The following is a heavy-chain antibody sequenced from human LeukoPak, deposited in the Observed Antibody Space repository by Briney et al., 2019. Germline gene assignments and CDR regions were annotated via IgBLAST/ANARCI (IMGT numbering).Heavy chain of an antibody. Sequence: PSETLSLTCTVSGGSISSSSYYWGWIRQPPGKGLEWIGEINHSGSTNYNPSLKSRVTISVDTSKNQFSLKLSSVTAADTAVYYCARINYDSSGYYYWGQGTLVTVSS. D-gene: IGHD3-22*01. V-gene: IGHV4-39*07. J-gene: IGHJ4*02. CDR1: GGSISSSSYY. CDR2: INHSGST. CDR3: ARINYDSSGYYY.